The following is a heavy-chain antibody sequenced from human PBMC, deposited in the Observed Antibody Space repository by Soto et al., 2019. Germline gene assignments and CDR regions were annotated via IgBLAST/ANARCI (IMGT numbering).Heavy chain of an antibody. CDR2: INPNSGGT. V-gene: IGHV1-2*02. Sequence: QVQLVQSGAEVKKPGASVKVSCKASGYTFTGYYMHWVRQAPGQGLEWMGWINPNSGGTNYAQKFQGRVTMTRDTSISTAYMELSRLRSDDTAVYYCARDQVLGSLLYGYYYYGMDVWGQGTTVTVSS. CDR1: GYTFTGYY. J-gene: IGHJ6*02. D-gene: IGHD2-2*02. CDR3: ARDQVLGSLLYGYYYYGMDV.